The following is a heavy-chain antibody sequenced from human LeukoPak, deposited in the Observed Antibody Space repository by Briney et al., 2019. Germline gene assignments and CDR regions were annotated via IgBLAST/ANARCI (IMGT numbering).Heavy chain of an antibody. J-gene: IGHJ6*02. CDR2: ISYDGSNK. D-gene: IGHD2-15*01. CDR3: AKDTDFCSGGSCRYYYYGMDV. V-gene: IGHV3-30*18. CDR1: GFTFSSYG. Sequence: GGSLRLSCAASGFTFSSYGMHWVRQAPGKGLEWVAVISYDGSNKYYADSVKGRFTISRDNSKNTLYLQMNSLRAEDTAVYYCAKDTDFCSGGSCRYYYYGMDVWGQGTTVTVSS.